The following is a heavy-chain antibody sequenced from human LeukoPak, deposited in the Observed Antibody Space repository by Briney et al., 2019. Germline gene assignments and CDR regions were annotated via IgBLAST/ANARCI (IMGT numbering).Heavy chain of an antibody. J-gene: IGHJ4*02. CDR3: AREILAPGKTHDY. CDR2: INDDGRAT. CDR1: GLTFSNYW. Sequence: GGSLTLSCAASGLTFSNYWMHWVRHLAGEGLVWVSRINDDGRATFYADSVKGRFTISRDNAKNTLFLQINSLRAEDTAVYYCAREILAPGKTHDYWGQGTLVTVSS. V-gene: IGHV3-74*01.